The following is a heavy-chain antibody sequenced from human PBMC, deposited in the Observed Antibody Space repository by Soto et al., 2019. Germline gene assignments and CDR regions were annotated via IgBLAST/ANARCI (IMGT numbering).Heavy chain of an antibody. CDR1: GFTFTRYS. Sequence: PGGSLRLSCAASGFTFTRYSMNWVRQAPGKWLEWVSSISSTTNYIYYGDSMKGRFTISRDNAKNSLYLEMSSLRAEDTAVYYCARESEDLTSNFDYWGQGXLVTVYS. J-gene: IGHJ4*02. CDR2: ISSTTNYI. CDR3: ARESEDLTSNFDY. V-gene: IGHV3-21*06.